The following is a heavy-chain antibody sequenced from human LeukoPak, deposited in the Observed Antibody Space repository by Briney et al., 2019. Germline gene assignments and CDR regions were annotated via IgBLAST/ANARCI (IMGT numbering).Heavy chain of an antibody. V-gene: IGHV1-69*05. CDR1: GGTFSSYA. CDR3: ARGVVVPAAMGADY. CDR2: IIPIFGTA. J-gene: IGHJ4*02. D-gene: IGHD2-2*01. Sequence: SVKVSCKASGGTFSSYAVSWVRQAPGQGLEWMGGIIPIFGTANYAQKFQGRVTITTDESTSTAYMELSSLRSEDTAVYYCARGVVVPAAMGADYWGQGTLVTVSS.